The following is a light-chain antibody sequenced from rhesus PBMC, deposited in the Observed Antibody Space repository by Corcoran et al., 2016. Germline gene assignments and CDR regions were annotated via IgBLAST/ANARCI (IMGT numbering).Light chain of an antibody. CDR1: QGISSY. Sequence: DIQMTQSPSSLSASVGDKVTIPCRASQGISSYLNWFQQKPGKAPKLLIYVASSLESGVPYRFSGSGSGTEFTLTISSLKPEDFAAYCGLQHNSYPYSFGQGTKVEIK. CDR3: LQHNSYPYS. CDR2: VAS. V-gene: IGKV1-28*01. J-gene: IGKJ2*01.